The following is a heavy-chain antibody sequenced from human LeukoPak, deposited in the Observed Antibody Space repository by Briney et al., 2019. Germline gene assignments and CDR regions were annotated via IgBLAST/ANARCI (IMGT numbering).Heavy chain of an antibody. Sequence: PGGSLRLSCVVSGFPFSFYELNWVRQAPGKGLEWVSNIGASSIPKCYADSVKGRFSISRDNARNSLYLQMNSLRVEDTAVYYCALLAVASDFDYWGQGALVTVSS. J-gene: IGHJ4*02. V-gene: IGHV3-48*03. CDR2: IGASSIPK. CDR1: GFPFSFYE. D-gene: IGHD6-19*01. CDR3: ALLAVASDFDY.